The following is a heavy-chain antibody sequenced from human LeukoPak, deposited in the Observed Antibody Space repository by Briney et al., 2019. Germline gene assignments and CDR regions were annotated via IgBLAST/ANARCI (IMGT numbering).Heavy chain of an antibody. CDR2: VYHSGTT. D-gene: IGHD3-10*01. CDR3: ATMMYGSGNYYNSDY. Sequence: SETLSLTCTVSNYSISKTYHWGWIRQPPGKGLERIGTVYHSGTTYYSPSLKSRVTISIHPSKNQFSLRLGSVTAADTAVYYCATMMYGSGNYYNSDYWGQGTLVTVSS. J-gene: IGHJ4*02. V-gene: IGHV4-38-2*02. CDR1: NYSISKTYH.